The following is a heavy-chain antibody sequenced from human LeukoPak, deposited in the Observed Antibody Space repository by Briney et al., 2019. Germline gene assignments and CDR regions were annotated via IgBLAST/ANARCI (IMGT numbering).Heavy chain of an antibody. CDR1: GGSFSGYY. V-gene: IGHV4-34*01. CDR2: INHSGST. J-gene: IGHJ4*02. Sequence: SETLSLTCAAYGGSFSGYYWSWIRQPPGKGLEWIGEINHSGSTNYNPSLKSRVTISVDTSKNQFSLKLSSVTAADTAVYYCARGQGGYSTVSDFDYWGQGTLVTVSS. D-gene: IGHD5-18*01. CDR3: ARGQGGYSTVSDFDY.